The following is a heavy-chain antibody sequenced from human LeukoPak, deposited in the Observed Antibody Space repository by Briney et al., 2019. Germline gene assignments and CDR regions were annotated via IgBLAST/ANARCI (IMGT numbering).Heavy chain of an antibody. CDR2: IIPILGIA. Sequence: SEKVSCKASGGTFSSYTISWVRQAPGQGLEWMGRIIPILGIANYAQKFQGRVTITADKSTSTAYMELSSLRSEDTAVYYCARGVQSYSGSFDYWGQGTLVTVSS. CDR3: ARGVQSYSGSFDY. CDR1: GGTFSSYT. J-gene: IGHJ4*02. D-gene: IGHD1-26*01. V-gene: IGHV1-69*02.